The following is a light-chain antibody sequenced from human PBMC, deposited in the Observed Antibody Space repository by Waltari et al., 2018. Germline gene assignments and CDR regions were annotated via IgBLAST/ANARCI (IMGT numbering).Light chain of an antibody. J-gene: IGLJ3*02. CDR3: NSYTGSSSWV. Sequence: QSALTQPASVSGSPGQSITISCYGTSSDVGFYNYVSWYQQHPGTSPKLMFYDFSQRPSGVSDLFSGSKSGNTASLTISGLQAEDEADYYCNSYTGSSSWVFGGGTKVTVL. CDR1: SSDVGFYNY. CDR2: DFS. V-gene: IGLV2-14*01.